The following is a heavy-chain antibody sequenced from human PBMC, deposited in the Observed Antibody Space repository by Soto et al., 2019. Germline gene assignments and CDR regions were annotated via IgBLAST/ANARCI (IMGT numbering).Heavy chain of an antibody. CDR2: IYYSGST. CDR1: GGSISSGDYY. J-gene: IGHJ6*02. D-gene: IGHD2-15*01. Sequence: SETLSLTCTVAGGSISSGDYYWGWIRQPPGEGLVWIGSIYYSGSTYYNPSLKSRVTISVDTSKNQFSLKLSSVTAADTAVYYCARHLTYCSAGSCYSDFPYYGMDVWGQGTTVT. V-gene: IGHV4-39*01. CDR3: ARHLTYCSAGSCYSDFPYYGMDV.